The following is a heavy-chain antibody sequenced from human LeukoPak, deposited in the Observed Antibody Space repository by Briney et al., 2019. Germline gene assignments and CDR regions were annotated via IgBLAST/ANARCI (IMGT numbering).Heavy chain of an antibody. CDR1: GGSISSYY. V-gene: IGHV4-59*01. Sequence: SETDSLTCTVSGGSISSYYWSWIRQPPGKGLEWIGYIYYSGSTNYNPSLKSRVTISVDTSKNQFSLKLSSVTAADTAVYYCAREGSSSGWYRVDYWGQGTLVTVSS. CDR3: AREGSSSGWYRVDY. CDR2: IYYSGST. D-gene: IGHD6-19*01. J-gene: IGHJ4*02.